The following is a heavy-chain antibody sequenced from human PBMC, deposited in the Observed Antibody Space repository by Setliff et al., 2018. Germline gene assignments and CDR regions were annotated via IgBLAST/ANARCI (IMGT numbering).Heavy chain of an antibody. CDR2: IN. V-gene: IGHV3-74*01. J-gene: IGHJ4*02. D-gene: IGHD4-17*01. Sequence: AGGSLRLSCAAAGSTFSSHWMHWVRQAPGKRLMWVSRINYVDAVRGRFTVSRDNARNLLYLQMNSLRAEDTALYYCARDPYGDYSPSDYWGQGTLVTVSS. CDR1: GSTFSSHW. CDR3: ARDPYGDYSPSDY.